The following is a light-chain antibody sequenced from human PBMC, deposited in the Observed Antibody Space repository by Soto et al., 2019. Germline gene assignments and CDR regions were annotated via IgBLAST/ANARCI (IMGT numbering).Light chain of an antibody. J-gene: IGLJ2*01. Sequence: QSALTQPPSVSGSPGQSVTISCIGTSSDVGTYDRVSWYQAPPGTAPKLIIYEVHYRPSGVPDRLSGSKSGNTACLTISGLQAEDEADYYCSSYAASTTLLFGGGTKLTVL. CDR3: SSYAASTTLL. CDR2: EVH. V-gene: IGLV2-18*02. CDR1: SSDVGTYDR.